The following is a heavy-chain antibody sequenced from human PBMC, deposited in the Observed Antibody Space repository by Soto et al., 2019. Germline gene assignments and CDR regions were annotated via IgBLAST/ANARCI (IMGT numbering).Heavy chain of an antibody. CDR3: ARDQSLFGVVRGISGVGYYYYGMDV. D-gene: IGHD3-10*01. CDR2: IIPIFGTA. V-gene: IGHV1-69*06. Sequence: GASVKVSCKASGGTFSSYAISWVRQAPGQGLAWMGGIIPIFGTANYAQKFQGRVTITADKSTSTAYMELSSLRSEDTAVYYCARDQSLFGVVRGISGVGYYYYGMDVWGQGTTVTVSS. J-gene: IGHJ6*02. CDR1: GGTFSSYA.